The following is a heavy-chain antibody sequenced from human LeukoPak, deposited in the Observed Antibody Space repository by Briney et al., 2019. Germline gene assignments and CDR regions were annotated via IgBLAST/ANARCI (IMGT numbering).Heavy chain of an antibody. CDR2: IYYSGAT. Sequence: SETLSLTCTVSGGSITSPCNYWVWIRKPPVKGLKGIGTIYYSGATYYNPSLTIRVTRSVATSKNQFPLNLSSLTAAATPVYYCARGCSSTSCWLRMDGWGQGTTVTVSS. J-gene: IGHJ6*02. CDR1: GGSITSPCNY. D-gene: IGHD2-2*01. CDR3: ARGCSSTSCWLRMDG. V-gene: IGHV4-39*06.